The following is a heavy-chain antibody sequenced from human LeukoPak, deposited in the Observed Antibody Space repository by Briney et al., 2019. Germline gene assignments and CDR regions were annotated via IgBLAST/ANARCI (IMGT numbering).Heavy chain of an antibody. J-gene: IGHJ4*02. CDR3: AREAKFWSGYYCY. Sequence: PGGSLRLSCAASGFTFSDYYMSWIRQAPGKGLEWVSYISSSGSTIYYADSVKGRSTISRDNAKNSLYLQMNSLRAEDTAVYYCAREAKFWSGYYCYWGQGTLVTVSS. CDR2: ISSSGSTI. CDR1: GFTFSDYY. V-gene: IGHV3-11*01. D-gene: IGHD3-3*01.